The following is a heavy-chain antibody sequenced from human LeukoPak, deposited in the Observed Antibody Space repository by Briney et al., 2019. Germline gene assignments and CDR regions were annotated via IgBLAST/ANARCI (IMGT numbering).Heavy chain of an antibody. CDR2: INYSGST. D-gene: IGHD6-13*01. CDR1: GVSISSYY. CDR3: ARDLQQLACLDY. V-gene: IGHV4-59*01. Sequence: KPSETLSLTCTVSGVSISSYYWSWIRQPPGKGLEWIGYINYSGSTKNPSLKSRVTISVDKSKNQLSLNLSAVTAADTAVYYCARDLQQLACLDYWGQGTLVTVSS. J-gene: IGHJ4*02.